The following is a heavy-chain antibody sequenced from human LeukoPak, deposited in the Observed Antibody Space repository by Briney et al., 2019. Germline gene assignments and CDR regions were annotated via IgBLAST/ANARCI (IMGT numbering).Heavy chain of an antibody. CDR1: GFTFSDYY. CDR2: IYSGGST. D-gene: IGHD6-19*01. Sequence: GGSLRLSCAASGFTFSDYYMSWVRQAPGKGLEWVSVIYSGGSTYYADSVKGRFTISRDNSKNTLYLQMNNLRAEDTAVYYCARRTPYSSVPFDYWGQGTLVTVSS. J-gene: IGHJ4*02. V-gene: IGHV3-66*01. CDR3: ARRTPYSSVPFDY.